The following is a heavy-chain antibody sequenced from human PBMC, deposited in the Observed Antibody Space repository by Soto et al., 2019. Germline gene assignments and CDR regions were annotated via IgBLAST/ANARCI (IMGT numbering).Heavy chain of an antibody. CDR2: IYYSGST. CDR3: ARNICQQWRAFDI. J-gene: IGHJ3*02. Sequence: QLQLQESGPGLVKPSETLSLPCTVSGGSISSSSYYWGWIRQPPGKGLEWIGSIYYSGSTYYNPSLESRVTISLDTSKNQFYLKVCSVTASDTAVYYCARNICQQWRAFDIWGQGTMVTVSS. V-gene: IGHV4-39*01. D-gene: IGHD6-19*01. CDR1: GGSISSSSYY.